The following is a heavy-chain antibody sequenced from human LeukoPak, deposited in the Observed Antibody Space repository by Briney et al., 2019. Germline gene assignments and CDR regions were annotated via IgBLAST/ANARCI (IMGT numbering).Heavy chain of an antibody. J-gene: IGHJ4*02. D-gene: IGHD4-17*01. V-gene: IGHV3-33*01. CDR2: IWYDGSNK. Sequence: GRSLRLSCAASGFTFSSYGMHCVREAPDRGREWVAVIWYDGSNKYYADSVKVGFTNSKDNSKNTLYLQMNSLRVEDTAVYYCAREGPLLAVTTWYCDHWGQGTLVTVSS. CDR3: AREGPLLAVTTWYCDH. CDR1: GFTFSSYG.